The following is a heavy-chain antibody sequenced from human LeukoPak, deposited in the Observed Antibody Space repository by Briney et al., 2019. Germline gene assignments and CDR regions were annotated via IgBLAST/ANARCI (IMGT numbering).Heavy chain of an antibody. J-gene: IGHJ4*02. CDR3: ARSPILRFAVAVYYFDY. D-gene: IGHD6-19*01. Sequence: PSETLSLTCAVYGGSFSGYYWSWIRQPPGKGLEWIGEINHSGSTNYSPSLKSRVTISVDTSKNQLSLRLSSVTAADTAVYYCARSPILRFAVAVYYFDYWGQGTLVTVSS. CDR2: INHSGST. V-gene: IGHV4-34*01. CDR1: GGSFSGYY.